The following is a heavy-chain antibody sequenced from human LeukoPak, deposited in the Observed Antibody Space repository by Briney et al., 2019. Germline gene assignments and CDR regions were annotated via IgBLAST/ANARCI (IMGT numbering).Heavy chain of an antibody. D-gene: IGHD1-1*01. CDR3: ARSGPPRANWFDP. CDR2: INHSGST. CDR1: GGSFSGYY. J-gene: IGHJ5*02. Sequence: PSETLSLTCAVYGGSFSGYYWSWIRQPPGKGLEWIGEINHSGSTNYNPSLKSRVTISVDTSKNQFSLKLSSVTAADTAAYYCARSGPPRANWFDPWGQGTLVTVSS. V-gene: IGHV4-34*01.